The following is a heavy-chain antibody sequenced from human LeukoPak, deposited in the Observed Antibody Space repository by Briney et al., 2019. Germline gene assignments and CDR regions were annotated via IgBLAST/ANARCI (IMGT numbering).Heavy chain of an antibody. Sequence: PSETLSLTCTVSSGSISTSNYYWGWVRQPPGKALEWIGNIYYSGSTYCNPSLKSRVTISVDTSKNQSSLKLSAVTAADTAVYYCASVRRGFGESSKYYSYYYMDVWGNGTTVTISS. V-gene: IGHV4-39*01. CDR3: ASVRRGFGESSKYYSYYYMDV. J-gene: IGHJ6*03. D-gene: IGHD3-10*01. CDR1: SGSISTSNYY. CDR2: IYYSGST.